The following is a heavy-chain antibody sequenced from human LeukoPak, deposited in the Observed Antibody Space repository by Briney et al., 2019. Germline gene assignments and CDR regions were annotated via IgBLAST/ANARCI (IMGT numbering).Heavy chain of an antibody. Sequence: SETLSLTCAVYGGSFSGYYWSWIRQPPGKGLEWIGEINHSGSTNYNPSLKSRVTISVDTSKNQFSLKLSSVTAADTAVYYCARVSSYDFWSGYCHFDYWGQGTLVTVSS. J-gene: IGHJ4*02. CDR1: GGSFSGYY. CDR2: INHSGST. CDR3: ARVSSYDFWSGYCHFDY. V-gene: IGHV4-34*01. D-gene: IGHD3-3*01.